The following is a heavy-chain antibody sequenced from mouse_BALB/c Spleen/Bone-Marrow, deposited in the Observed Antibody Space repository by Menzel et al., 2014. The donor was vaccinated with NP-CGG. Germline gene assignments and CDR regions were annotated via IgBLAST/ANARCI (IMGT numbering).Heavy chain of an antibody. Sequence: LVKTGASVKISCKLFGYSSTGYYMHWVKQSHGKSFEWMGYISCSNGATGYNHNFKGKATFTVDTSPSTAFMQFNSLTSEDSAVYYCVRRGNPIVYYAMDYWDQGTSVTVSS. CDR2: ISCSNGAT. CDR3: VRRGNPIVYYAMDY. J-gene: IGHJ4*01. CDR1: GYSSTGYY. V-gene: IGHV1S34*01.